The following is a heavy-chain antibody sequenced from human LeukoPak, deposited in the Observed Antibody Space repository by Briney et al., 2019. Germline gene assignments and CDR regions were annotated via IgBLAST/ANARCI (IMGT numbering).Heavy chain of an antibody. CDR3: ARGTTSYDMGIDY. Sequence: GGSLRLSCAASGFTFSRYWMSWVRQAPGKGLEWVANIKQDGSEKYYVDSVKGRFTISRDNAKNSLYLQMNRLRAEDTAVYYCARGTTSYDMGIDYWGQGTLVTVSS. CDR2: IKQDGSEK. CDR1: GFTFSRYW. J-gene: IGHJ4*02. V-gene: IGHV3-7*01. D-gene: IGHD3-9*01.